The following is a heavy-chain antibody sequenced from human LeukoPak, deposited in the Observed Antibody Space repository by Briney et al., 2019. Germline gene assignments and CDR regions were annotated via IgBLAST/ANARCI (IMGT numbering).Heavy chain of an antibody. J-gene: IGHJ4*02. CDR2: LDPEDGET. CDR1: GSSRTVIS. CDR3: ATTSLFADVYYFDY. Sequence: ASVTVSCKGSGSSRTVISMHWVRQAPGKGLEWMGGLDPEDGETMYAEKFQGSVTMIEDTSTDTAYMELSSLRSEDTAVYYCATTSLFADVYYFDYWGQGALVTVSS. D-gene: IGHD3-16*01. V-gene: IGHV1-24*01.